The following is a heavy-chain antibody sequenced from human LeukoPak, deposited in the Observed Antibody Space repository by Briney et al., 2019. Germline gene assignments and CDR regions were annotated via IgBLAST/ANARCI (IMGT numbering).Heavy chain of an antibody. Sequence: GGSLRLSCAASGFTSDDYGMSWVRQAPGKGLEWVSGINWNGGSTGYADSVKGRFTISRDNAKNSLYLQMNSLRAEDTALYYCAREGELGGYCSSTSCYTFDYWGQGTLVTVSS. J-gene: IGHJ4*02. CDR2: INWNGGST. CDR3: AREGELGGYCSSTSCYTFDY. CDR1: GFTSDDYG. D-gene: IGHD2-2*02. V-gene: IGHV3-20*04.